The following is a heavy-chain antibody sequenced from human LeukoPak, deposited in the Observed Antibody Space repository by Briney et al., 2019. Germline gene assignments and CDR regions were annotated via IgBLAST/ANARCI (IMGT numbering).Heavy chain of an antibody. Sequence: GASVKVSCKASGYTFTSYDINWVRQASGQGLEWMGWMNPKSGNTGYARKFQGRVTMTRDTSINTAYMELSSLRSDDTAVYYCARIVIRGTTADGGDYWGQGTLVTVSS. D-gene: IGHD1-14*01. J-gene: IGHJ4*02. CDR3: ARIVIRGTTADGGDY. CDR2: MNPKSGNT. CDR1: GYTFTSYD. V-gene: IGHV1-8*02.